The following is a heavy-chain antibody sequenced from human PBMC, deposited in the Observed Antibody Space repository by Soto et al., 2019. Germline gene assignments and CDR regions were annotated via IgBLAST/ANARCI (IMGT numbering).Heavy chain of an antibody. CDR3: ARDWRAAAGHDAFDI. D-gene: IGHD6-13*01. J-gene: IGHJ3*02. CDR1: GGSFSGYY. Sequence: QVQLQQWGAGLLKPSETLSLTCAVYGGSFSGYYWSWIRQPPGKGLEWIGEINHSGSTNYNPSLKSRVTISVDTSKNQFFLKLSSVTAADTAVYYCARDWRAAAGHDAFDIWGQGTMVTVSS. V-gene: IGHV4-34*01. CDR2: INHSGST.